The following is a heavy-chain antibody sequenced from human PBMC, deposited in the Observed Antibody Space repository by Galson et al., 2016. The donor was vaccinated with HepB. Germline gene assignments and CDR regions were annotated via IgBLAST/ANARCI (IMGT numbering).Heavy chain of an antibody. CDR2: IHHTGST. V-gene: IGHV4-38-2*01. J-gene: IGHJ6*02. CDR1: GNSISSGSY. CDR3: ARVGPVGFLDV. D-gene: IGHD3/OR15-3a*01. Sequence: SETLSLTCAVSGNSISSGSYWGWIRQPPGKGLEWIGNIHHTGSTHYNPSLESRLSMSVDTSKNQFSLKLSSVTAADTAIFFCARVGPVGFLDVWGQGTTVTVSS.